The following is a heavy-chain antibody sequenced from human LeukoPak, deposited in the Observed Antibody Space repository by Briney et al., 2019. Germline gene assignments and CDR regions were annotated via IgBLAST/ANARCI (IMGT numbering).Heavy chain of an antibody. J-gene: IGHJ4*02. CDR3: AKLRLGSIVY. CDR2: IRYDGSDK. V-gene: IGHV3-30*02. Sequence: PGGSLRLSCAASGFTFSNYGVYWVRQAPGKGLEWVAFIRYDGSDKYYADSVKGRFTISRDNSKNTLYLQMNSLRADDTAVYYCAKLRLGSIVYWGQGTLVTVSS. D-gene: IGHD3-10*01. CDR1: GFTFSNYG.